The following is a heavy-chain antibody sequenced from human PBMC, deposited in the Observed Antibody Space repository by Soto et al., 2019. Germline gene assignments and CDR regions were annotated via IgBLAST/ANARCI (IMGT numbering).Heavy chain of an antibody. D-gene: IGHD6-13*01. CDR2: INAGNGNT. CDR3: ARGGAAAGNFDS. J-gene: IGHJ4*02. CDR1: GYTFTSYA. V-gene: IGHV1-3*01. Sequence: QVQLVQSGAEVKKPGASVKVSCKASGYTFTSYAMHWVRQAPGQRLEWMGWINAGNGNTKYSQKFQGRVTITRDTSASTAYMELSSLRSEDTAVYYCARGGAAAGNFDSWGQGTLVTVSS.